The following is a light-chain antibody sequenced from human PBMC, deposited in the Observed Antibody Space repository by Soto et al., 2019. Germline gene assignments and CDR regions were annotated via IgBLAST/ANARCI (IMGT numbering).Light chain of an antibody. CDR2: GAS. CDR1: QDIKNY. J-gene: IGKJ4*01. V-gene: IGKV1-33*01. CDR3: QQEDSLAQCT. Sequence: DLQMTQSPSSLSASVGDRVTITCQASQDIKNYLNWYQQKPGKAPKLLIYGASNLETGVPSRFSGGGSGTDFTFTITSLQPEDFATYYCQQEDSLAQCTFGGGTKVEIE.